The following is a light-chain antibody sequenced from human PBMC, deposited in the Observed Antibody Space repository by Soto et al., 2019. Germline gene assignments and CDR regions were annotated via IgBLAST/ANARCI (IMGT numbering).Light chain of an antibody. Sequence: QSALAQPASVSGSPGQSITISCTGTSSDVGGYNYVSWYQLHPGKAPKLMIYDVSDRPSGVSNRFSGSKSGNTASLTISGLQAEDEADYYCTSYTTSTALRVLFGGGTKVTVL. CDR3: TSYTTSTALRVL. CDR1: SSDVGGYNY. V-gene: IGLV2-14*03. J-gene: IGLJ2*01. CDR2: DVS.